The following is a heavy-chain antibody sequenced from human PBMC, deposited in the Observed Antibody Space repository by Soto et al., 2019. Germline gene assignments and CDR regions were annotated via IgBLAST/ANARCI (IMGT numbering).Heavy chain of an antibody. V-gene: IGHV4-31*03. CDR2: IYYSGST. J-gene: IGHJ4*02. D-gene: IGHD4-4*01. CDR3: ARVRVTTPGEYFDY. CDR1: GGSISSGGYY. Sequence: PSETLSLTCTVSGGSISSGGYYWSWIRQHPGKGLEWMGYIYYSGSTYYNPSLKSRVTISVDTSKNQFSLKLSSVTAADTAVYYCARVRVTTPGEYFDYWGQGTLVTVSS.